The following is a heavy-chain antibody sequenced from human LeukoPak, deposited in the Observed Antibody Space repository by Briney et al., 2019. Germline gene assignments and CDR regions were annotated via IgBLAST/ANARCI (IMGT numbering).Heavy chain of an antibody. CDR3: ARLPLYYGSGSYPSFDI. V-gene: IGHV4-34*01. J-gene: IGHJ3*02. D-gene: IGHD3-10*01. Sequence: SETLSLTCAVYGGSFSGYYWSWIRQPPGKGLEWIGEINHSGSTNYNPSLKSRVTISVDTSKNQFSLKLSSVTAADTAVYYCARLPLYYGSGSYPSFDIWGQGTMVTVSS. CDR2: INHSGST. CDR1: GGSFSGYY.